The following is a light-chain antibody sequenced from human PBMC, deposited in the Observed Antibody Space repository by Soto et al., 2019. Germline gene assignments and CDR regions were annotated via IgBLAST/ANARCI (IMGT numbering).Light chain of an antibody. Sequence: DIQMTQSPSSLYASVGDRVTITCRASRGVGNSLAWYQQKPGKVPTLLIYGASTLESGVPSRFSGSGSGTLFTLIINSLQPDDVATYYCHKYDSAPFTFGAGS. CDR2: GAS. V-gene: IGKV1-27*01. CDR3: HKYDSAPFT. CDR1: RGVGNS. J-gene: IGKJ3*01.